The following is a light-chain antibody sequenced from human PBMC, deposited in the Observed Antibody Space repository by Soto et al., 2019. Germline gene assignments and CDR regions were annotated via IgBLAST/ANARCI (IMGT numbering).Light chain of an antibody. V-gene: IGKV1-5*03. CDR2: NAS. Sequence: DIQMTQSPSTLSASVGDRVTITCRASQSISSWLAWYQQKPGKAPKLLIYNASSLESGGTSRFSGSGSGTQFTLTISSLQPDDFATYCCQQYNSYSRTFGQGTKVDIK. J-gene: IGKJ1*01. CDR1: QSISSW. CDR3: QQYNSYSRT.